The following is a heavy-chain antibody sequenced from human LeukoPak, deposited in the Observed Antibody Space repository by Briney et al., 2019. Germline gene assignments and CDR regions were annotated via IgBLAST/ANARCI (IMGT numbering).Heavy chain of an antibody. CDR3: ARDRGEYFYDSSGYEDPGAVDI. J-gene: IGHJ3*02. Sequence: GASVKVSRTASRYTFTSSAMNRVREAPGHGLEWMGWINTKTGNPTDAQGFRGRFVYSLHTSVSTAYLQISSLKAEDTAVYYCARDRGEYFYDSSGYEDPGAVDIWGQGTMVTVSS. D-gene: IGHD3-22*01. CDR2: INTKTGNP. CDR1: RYTFTSSA. V-gene: IGHV7-4-1*02.